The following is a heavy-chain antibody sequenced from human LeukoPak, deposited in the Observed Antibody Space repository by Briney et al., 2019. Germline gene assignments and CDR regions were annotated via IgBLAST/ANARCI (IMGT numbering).Heavy chain of an antibody. J-gene: IGHJ4*02. Sequence: HPGGSLRLSCAASGFTFSTYAMSWVRQAPGKGLEWVSAISGSGGSTYYADSVKGRFTISRDNSKNTLYLQMNSLRAEDTAVYYCAKDPGATVTTDYWGQGTLVTVSS. CDR3: AKDPGATVTTDY. CDR2: ISGSGGST. CDR1: GFTFSTYA. V-gene: IGHV3-23*01. D-gene: IGHD4-17*01.